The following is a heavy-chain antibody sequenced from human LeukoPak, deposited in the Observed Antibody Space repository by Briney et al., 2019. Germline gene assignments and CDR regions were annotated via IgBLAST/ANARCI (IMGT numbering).Heavy chain of an antibody. CDR2: ISGSGGST. Sequence: SGGSLRLSCAASGFTFSSYAMSWVRQTPGKGLEWVSAISGSGGSTYYADSVKGRFTISRDIPKNTLYLQMNSLRAEDTAVYYCAKVIRGGTGTYFDYWGQGTLVTVSS. CDR3: AKVIRGGTGTYFDY. D-gene: IGHD1-7*01. CDR1: GFTFSSYA. J-gene: IGHJ4*02. V-gene: IGHV3-23*01.